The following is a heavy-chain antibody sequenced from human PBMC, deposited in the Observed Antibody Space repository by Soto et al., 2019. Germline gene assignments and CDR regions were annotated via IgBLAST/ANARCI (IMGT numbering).Heavy chain of an antibody. D-gene: IGHD3-10*01. J-gene: IGHJ4*02. Sequence: EVQLVESGGGLVQPGGSLRLSCGASGFTLRSYWMHWVRQAPGKGLVWVSNINSDGSTTNYADSVKGRFTISRENAKNTLFLQMNSLRADDTAVYFCVTLFSTGSALDHWGQGTLVTVSS. V-gene: IGHV3-74*01. CDR3: VTLFSTGSALDH. CDR2: INSDGSTT. CDR1: GFTLRSYW.